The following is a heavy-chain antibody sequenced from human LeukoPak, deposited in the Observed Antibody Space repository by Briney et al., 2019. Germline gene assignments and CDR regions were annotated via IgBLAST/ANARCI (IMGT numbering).Heavy chain of an antibody. CDR2: INSDGSST. CDR1: GFTFSSYW. V-gene: IGHV3-74*01. D-gene: IGHD3-3*01. Sequence: GGSLRLSCAASGFTFSSYWMHWVRQAPGKGLVWVSRINSDGSSTSYADSVKGRFTISRDNAKNTLYLQMNSLRAEDTAVYYCARGARYDFWSGYLLYYYYYMDVWGKGTTVTVSS. J-gene: IGHJ6*03. CDR3: ARGARYDFWSGYLLYYYYYMDV.